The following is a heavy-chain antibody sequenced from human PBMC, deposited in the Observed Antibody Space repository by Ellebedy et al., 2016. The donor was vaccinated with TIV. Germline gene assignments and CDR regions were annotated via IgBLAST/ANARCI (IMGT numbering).Heavy chain of an antibody. V-gene: IGHV5-51*01. J-gene: IGHJ4*02. CDR3: ARHSNYYGSSGYYYGPDY. Sequence: GESLKISCKGSRYSFTSYWIGWVRQMPGKGLEWMGVIYPGDSDTRYSPSFQGQVTIPDDKSISTAYLQWSSLKASETAMYYCARHSNYYGSSGYYYGPDYWGQGTLVTVSS. CDR2: IYPGDSDT. D-gene: IGHD3-22*01. CDR1: RYSFTSYW.